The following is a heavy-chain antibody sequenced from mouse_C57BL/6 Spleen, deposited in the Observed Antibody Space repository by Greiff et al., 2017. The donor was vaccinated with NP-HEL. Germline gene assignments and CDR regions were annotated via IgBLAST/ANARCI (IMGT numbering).Heavy chain of an antibody. CDR2: INPSNGGT. D-gene: IGHD3-2*02. CDR3: ARGGRSSVFAY. V-gene: IGHV1-53*01. CDR1: GYTFTSYW. Sequence: LVEPGASVKLSCKASGYTFTSYWMHWVKQRPGQGLEWIGNINPSNGGTNYNEKFKSKATLTVDKSSSTAYMQLSSLTSEDSAVYYCARGGRSSVFAYWGQGTLVTVSA. J-gene: IGHJ3*01.